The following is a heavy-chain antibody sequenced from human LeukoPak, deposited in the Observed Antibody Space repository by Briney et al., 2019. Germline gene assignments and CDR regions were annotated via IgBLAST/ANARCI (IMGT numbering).Heavy chain of an antibody. Sequence: GESLKISCRGSGYSFSSYWIGWVRQMPGKGLEWMGIIYPGDFDTRYSPSFQGQVTISVDKSISTAYLQWSSLKASDSAVYYCARLFRVGPIPRGYIDYWGQGTLVTVSS. CDR2: IYPGDFDT. CDR1: GYSFSSYW. J-gene: IGHJ4*02. D-gene: IGHD1-26*01. CDR3: ARLFRVGPIPRGYIDY. V-gene: IGHV5-51*01.